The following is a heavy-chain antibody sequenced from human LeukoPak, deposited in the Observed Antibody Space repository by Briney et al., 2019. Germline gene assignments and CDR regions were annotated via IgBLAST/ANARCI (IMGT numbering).Heavy chain of an antibody. V-gene: IGHV3-74*01. CDR2: INSAGSST. CDR1: GFTFSSHW. Sequence: GGSLSLSCAASGFTFSSHWMHWVRQAPGKGLVWVSRINSAGSSTSYADSVKGRFTVSRDNAKNTLNLQMNSLRAEDTAVYYCARDLFFSDAGYSSGWRAEYFHHWGQGTLVTVSS. D-gene: IGHD6-19*01. J-gene: IGHJ1*01. CDR3: ARDLFFSDAGYSSGWRAEYFHH.